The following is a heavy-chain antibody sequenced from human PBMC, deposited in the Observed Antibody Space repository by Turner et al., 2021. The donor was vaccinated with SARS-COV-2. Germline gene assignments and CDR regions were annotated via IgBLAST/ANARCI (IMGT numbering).Heavy chain of an antibody. Sequence: QVQLVESGGGVVQPGRSLRLSCAASGFPFITYGMHWVRQAPGKGLEWVAVIWYDGSNKYYADSVKGRFTISRDNSKNTLYLQMNSLRAEDTAVYYCARASQNGYSSSWYDPDIDYWGQGTLVTVSS. J-gene: IGHJ4*02. CDR2: IWYDGSNK. CDR3: ARASQNGYSSSWYDPDIDY. CDR1: GFPFITYG. D-gene: IGHD6-13*01. V-gene: IGHV3-33*01.